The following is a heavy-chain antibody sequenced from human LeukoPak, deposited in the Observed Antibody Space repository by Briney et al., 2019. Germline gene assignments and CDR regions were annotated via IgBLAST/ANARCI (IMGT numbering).Heavy chain of an antibody. V-gene: IGHV4-59*12. D-gene: IGHD3-22*01. CDR3: ARGDYYDSSGYALFDS. J-gene: IGHJ4*02. Sequence: SETLSLTCTVSGGSISSYYWSWIRQPPGKGLEWIGYIYYSGSTNYNPSLKSRVTISVDTSKNQFSLKLSSVTAADTAVYYCARGDYYDSSGYALFDSWGQGTLVTVSS. CDR1: GGSISSYY. CDR2: IYYSGST.